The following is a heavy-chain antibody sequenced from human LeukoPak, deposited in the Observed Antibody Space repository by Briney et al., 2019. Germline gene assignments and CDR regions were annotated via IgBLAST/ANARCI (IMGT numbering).Heavy chain of an antibody. V-gene: IGHV4-4*02. CDR2: ISLAGRT. J-gene: IGHJ4*02. Sequence: PSGTLSLTCGVSGGSISGTNWWSWVRPPPGQGLEWIGEISLAGRTNYNPSLNGRVTMSLDKSSNQLSLHLTSVAAADTATYFCSRESGPFCPFGYWGQGTLVIVSS. CDR3: SRESGPFCPFGY. D-gene: IGHD1-26*01. CDR1: GGSISGTNW.